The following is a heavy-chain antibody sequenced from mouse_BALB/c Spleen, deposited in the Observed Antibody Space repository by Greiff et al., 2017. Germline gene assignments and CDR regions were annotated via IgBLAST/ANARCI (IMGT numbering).Heavy chain of an antibody. CDR1: GYTFTSYW. J-gene: IGHJ2*01. V-gene: IGHV1S132*01. D-gene: IGHD1-1*01. CDR2: IFPGTGTT. CDR3: ARDGYYGSSERYYFDY. Sequence: QVQLQQSGAELVKPGASVKLSCKTSGYTFTSYWIQWVKQRPGQGLGWIGEIFPGTGTTYYNEKFKGKATLTIDTSSSTAYMQLSSLTSEDSAVYFCARDGYYGSSERYYFDYWGQGTTLTVSS.